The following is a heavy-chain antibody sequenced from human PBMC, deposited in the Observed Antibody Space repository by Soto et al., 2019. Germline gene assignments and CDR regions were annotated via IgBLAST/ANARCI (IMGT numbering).Heavy chain of an antibody. CDR2: ISYDGSNK. J-gene: IGHJ4*02. CDR1: GFTFSSYG. Sequence: LRLSCAASGFTFSSYGMHWVRQAPGKGLEWVAVISYDGSNKYYADSVKGRFTISRDNAKNTLYLQMNSLRAEDTAVYYCARGSYYYDSSGYPDYWGQGTLVTVSS. D-gene: IGHD3-22*01. CDR3: ARGSYYYDSSGYPDY. V-gene: IGHV3-30*03.